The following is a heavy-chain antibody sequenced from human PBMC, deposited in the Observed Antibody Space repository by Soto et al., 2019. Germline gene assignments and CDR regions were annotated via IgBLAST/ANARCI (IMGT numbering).Heavy chain of an antibody. CDR1: GGSISSGGYY. CDR2: IYYSGST. J-gene: IGHJ4*02. CDR3: ANGLLGGVLVY. D-gene: IGHD2-8*02. Sequence: PSETLSLTCSVSGGSISSGGYYWSWIRQHPGTGLEWIGYIYYSGSTYYNPSLKSRVTISVETSKNQFSLRLSSVTDADTAVYYCANGLLGGVLVYWGQGTLVTVSS. V-gene: IGHV4-31*03.